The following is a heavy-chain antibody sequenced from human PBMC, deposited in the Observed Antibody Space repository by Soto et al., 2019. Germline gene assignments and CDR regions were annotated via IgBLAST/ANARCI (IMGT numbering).Heavy chain of an antibody. J-gene: IGHJ6*02. CDR3: WAALPFCCLDV. CDR1: GYGFTNNW. CDR2: IYPSDSDT. D-gene: IGHD2-15*01. Sequence: GESLKISCKAYGYGFTNNWIGWVRQMPGKGLEWMGIIYPSDSDTKYNPSFQGQVTISADKSITTTYLRWTSLKASDTAIYYCWAALPFCCLDVWGQGTTVTVSS. V-gene: IGHV5-51*01.